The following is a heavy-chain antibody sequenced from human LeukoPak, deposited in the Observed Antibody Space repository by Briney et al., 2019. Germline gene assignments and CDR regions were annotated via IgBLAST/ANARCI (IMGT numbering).Heavy chain of an antibody. V-gene: IGHV3-23*01. CDR3: ARRGSEWNSYFYPMDV. CDR1: GFTFRIYA. CDR2: ISGSDAST. D-gene: IGHD3-3*01. Sequence: PGGSLRLSCAASGFTFRIYAMSWVRQAPGEGLEWVSGISGSDASTFYADSVMGRFTISRDNSMNTLYLQMNNVRAEDAAIYFCARRGSEWNSYFYPMDVWGQGTTVTVSS. J-gene: IGHJ6*02.